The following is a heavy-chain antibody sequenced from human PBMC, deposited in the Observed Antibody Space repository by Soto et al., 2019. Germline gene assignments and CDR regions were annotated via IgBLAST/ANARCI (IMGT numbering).Heavy chain of an antibody. Sequence: ASVKVSCKASGYTFTGYYMHWVRQAPGQGLEWMGWINPNSGGTNYAQKFQGWVTMTRDTSINTAYMELSSLRSEDTAVYYCARGYAHLYWGQGTLVTVSS. D-gene: IGHD2-2*01. V-gene: IGHV1-2*04. J-gene: IGHJ4*02. CDR1: GYTFTGYY. CDR3: ARGYAHLY. CDR2: INPNSGGT.